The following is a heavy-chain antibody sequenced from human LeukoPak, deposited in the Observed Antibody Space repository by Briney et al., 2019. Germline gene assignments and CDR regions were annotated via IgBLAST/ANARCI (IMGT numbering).Heavy chain of an antibody. V-gene: IGHV3-23*01. CDR3: AKDLGSFDY. Sequence: GGSXXLSCAASGFTFSSYAMSWVRQAPGKXLEWVSAISGSGGSTYYADSVKGRFTISRDNSKNTLYLQMNSLRAEDTAIYYCAKDLGSFDYWGQGTLVTVSS. J-gene: IGHJ4*02. CDR1: GFTFSSYA. CDR2: ISGSGGST. D-gene: IGHD3-10*01.